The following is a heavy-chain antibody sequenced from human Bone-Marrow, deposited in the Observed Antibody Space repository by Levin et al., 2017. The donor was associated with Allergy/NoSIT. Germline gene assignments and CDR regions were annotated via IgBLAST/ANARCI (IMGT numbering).Heavy chain of an antibody. V-gene: IGHV3-23*01. CDR2: INAAGYAT. Sequence: PGGSLRLSCAASGFTFRSYAMSWVRQAPGKGLEWVSAINAAGYATFLADSVKGRFIISRDNSQSTVYLHMDSLRAEDTAIYYCVKGSSGGRPYYFDYWGKGNLVTVSS. D-gene: IGHD2-15*01. CDR3: VKGSSGGRPYYFDY. J-gene: IGHJ4*02. CDR1: GFTFRSYA.